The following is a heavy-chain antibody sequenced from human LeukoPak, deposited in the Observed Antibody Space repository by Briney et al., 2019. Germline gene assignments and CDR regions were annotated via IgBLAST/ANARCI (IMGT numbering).Heavy chain of an antibody. CDR2: MNPNSGNT. D-gene: IGHD2-15*01. Sequence: GASVKVSCKASGYTFTSYDINGVRQATGQGLEWMGWMNPNSGNTGYAQKFQGRVTMTRNTSISTAYMELSSLRSEDTAVYYCATRVVGYCSGGSCPDDAFDIWGQGTMVTVSS. CDR1: GYTFTSYD. J-gene: IGHJ3*02. CDR3: ATRVVGYCSGGSCPDDAFDI. V-gene: IGHV1-8*01.